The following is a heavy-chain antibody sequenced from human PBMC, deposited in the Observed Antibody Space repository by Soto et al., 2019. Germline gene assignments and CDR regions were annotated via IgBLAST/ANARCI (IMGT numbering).Heavy chain of an antibody. J-gene: IGHJ4*02. D-gene: IGHD4-17*01. V-gene: IGHV1-69*13. CDR2: IIPIFGTA. Sequence: SVKVSCKASGGTFSSYSISWVRQAPGQGLEWMGGIIPIFGTANYAQKFQGRVTITADESTSTAYMELSSLRSEDTAVYYCASGNGESYYFDYWGQGTLVTVSS. CDR1: GGTFSSYS. CDR3: ASGNGESYYFDY.